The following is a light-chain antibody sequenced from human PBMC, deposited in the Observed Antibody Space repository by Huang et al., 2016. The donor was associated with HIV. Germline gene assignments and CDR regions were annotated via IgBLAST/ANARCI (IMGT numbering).Light chain of an antibody. CDR1: QFVANAY. V-gene: IGKV3-20*01. Sequence: EIVLTQSPGTLSLSPVDRAPLSCRASQFVANAYVAWYQHKPGQSPRLLIYGASMRASGIPDRFSGSGFGTYFTLTISRLEPDDFAVYFCQQCGSPTWTFGQGTKVEIK. J-gene: IGKJ1*01. CDR2: GAS. CDR3: QQCGSPTWT.